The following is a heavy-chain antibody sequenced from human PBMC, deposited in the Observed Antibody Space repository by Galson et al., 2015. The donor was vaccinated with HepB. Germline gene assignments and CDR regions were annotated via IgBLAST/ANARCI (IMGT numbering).Heavy chain of an antibody. CDR3: ARGLGYCSSTSCYNWFDP. CDR1: GYTFTSYD. D-gene: IGHD2-2*01. V-gene: IGHV1-8*01. J-gene: IGHJ5*02. Sequence: SAKVSCKASGYTFTSYDISWVRQATGQGLEWMGWMNPNSGNTGYAQKFQGRVTMTRNTSISTAYMELSSLRSEDTAVYYCARGLGYCSSTSCYNWFDPWGQGTLVTVSS. CDR2: MNPNSGNT.